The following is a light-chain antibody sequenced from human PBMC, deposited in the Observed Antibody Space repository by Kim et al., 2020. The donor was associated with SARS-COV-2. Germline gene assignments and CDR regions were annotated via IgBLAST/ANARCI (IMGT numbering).Light chain of an antibody. CDR3: QQYGNSPHT. CDR2: GAS. CDR1: QSVSSSY. Sequence: SPGERATRSCRASQSVSSSYLAWYQQKPGKAPRLLIYGASSRATGVPDRFSGSGSGTDFTLTITRLEPEDFAVYYCQQYGNSPHTFGQGTKVDIK. V-gene: IGKV3-20*01. J-gene: IGKJ1*01.